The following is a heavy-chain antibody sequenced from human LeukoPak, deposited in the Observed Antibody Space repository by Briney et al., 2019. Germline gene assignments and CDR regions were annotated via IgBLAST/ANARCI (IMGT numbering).Heavy chain of an antibody. V-gene: IGHV4-39*01. CDR2: IYYSGST. D-gene: IGHD1-26*01. CDR1: GGSISSSSYY. Sequence: KTSETLSLTCTVSGGSISSSSYYWGWIRQPPGKGLEWIGSIYYSGSTYYNPSLKSRVTISVDTSKNQFSLKLSSVTAADTAVYYCARLATGMSRIDYWGQGTLVTVSS. CDR3: ARLATGMSRIDY. J-gene: IGHJ4*02.